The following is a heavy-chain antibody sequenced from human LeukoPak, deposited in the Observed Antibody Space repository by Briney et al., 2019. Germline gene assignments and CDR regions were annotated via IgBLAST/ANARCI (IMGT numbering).Heavy chain of an antibody. V-gene: IGHV4-4*07. CDR1: GGSISSYY. D-gene: IGHD2-2*01. Sequence: SETLSLTCTLSGGSISSYYWSWIRQPAGKGLEWIGRIYTSGSTNYNPSLTSRVTMSVDTSKNQFSLKLSSVTAADTAVYYCARDKYQLGYYYYGMDVWGQGTTVTVSS. CDR3: ARDKYQLGYYYYGMDV. CDR2: IYTSGST. J-gene: IGHJ6*02.